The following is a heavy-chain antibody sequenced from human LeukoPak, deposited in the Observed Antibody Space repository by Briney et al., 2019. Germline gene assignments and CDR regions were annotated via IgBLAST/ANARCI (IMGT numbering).Heavy chain of an antibody. J-gene: IGHJ4*02. Sequence: GGSLRLSCAASGFTFSSYEINWVRQAPGKGLEWVSYISGSGSNIYYADSVKGRFTISRDNAKNSLYLQMNSLRAEETAVYYCARESDGYNFDYWGQGTLVTVSS. D-gene: IGHD5-24*01. CDR3: ARESDGYNFDY. CDR2: ISGSGSNI. CDR1: GFTFSSYE. V-gene: IGHV3-48*03.